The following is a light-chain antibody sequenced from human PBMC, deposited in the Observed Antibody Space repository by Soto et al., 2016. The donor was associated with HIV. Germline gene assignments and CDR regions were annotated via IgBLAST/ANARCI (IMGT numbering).Light chain of an antibody. J-gene: IGLJ2*01. CDR2: DDG. Sequence: SYELPQPPSVSVAPGKTARITCGGNDIGTKTVDWYQQRPGQAPVLVVYDDGDRPSGIPERFSGSNSANTATLTISGVEAGDEADYYCQVWDTSSDHVVFGGGTKLTVL. CDR1: DIGTKT. V-gene: IGLV3-21*01. CDR3: QVWDTSSDHVV.